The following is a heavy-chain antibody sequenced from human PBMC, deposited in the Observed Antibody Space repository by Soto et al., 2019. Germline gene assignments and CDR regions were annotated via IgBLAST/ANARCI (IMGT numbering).Heavy chain of an antibody. Sequence: SETLSLTCDVYGGSFIGYYWIWSRQPPGKGLEWIGEINHSGSTNYNASLKSRVTISVDTSKNQFFLRPSSVTAADTAVYYCASAREFSYGNYYYYYGMDVWGQGTTVTVSS. CDR3: ASAREFSYGNYYYYYGMDV. V-gene: IGHV4-34*01. CDR1: GGSFIGYY. CDR2: INHSGST. J-gene: IGHJ6*02. D-gene: IGHD5-18*01.